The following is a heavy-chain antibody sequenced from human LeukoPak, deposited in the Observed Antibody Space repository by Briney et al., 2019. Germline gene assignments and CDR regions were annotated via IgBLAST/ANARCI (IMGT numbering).Heavy chain of an antibody. D-gene: IGHD5-18*01. CDR2: IFHSGST. J-gene: IGHJ4*02. Sequence: PSETLSLTCTVSGGSISSNNWWSWARQPPGKGLEWIGEIFHSGSTNYNPSLKSRVTILVDKSKNQFSLKLNSVTAADTAVYYCARGVRDPRGYSYGFSYWGQGTLVTVSS. CDR1: GGSISSNNW. V-gene: IGHV4-4*02. CDR3: ARGVRDPRGYSYGFSY.